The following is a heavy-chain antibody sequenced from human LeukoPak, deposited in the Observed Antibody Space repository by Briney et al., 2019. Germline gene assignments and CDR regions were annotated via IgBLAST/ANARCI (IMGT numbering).Heavy chain of an antibody. V-gene: IGHV4-59*08. J-gene: IGHJ4*02. CDR1: GGSISGYY. CDR2: VYNRGST. CDR3: TRSRTNNNAYNELDY. Sequence: SETLSLTCSVSGGSISGYYWSWIRQPPGKGLEWIGCVYNRGSTYYNSSLKSRVTISLDTSRNQFYLRLSSVTAADTAVYYCTRSRTNNNAYNELDYWGQGTLVSVSS. D-gene: IGHD5-24*01.